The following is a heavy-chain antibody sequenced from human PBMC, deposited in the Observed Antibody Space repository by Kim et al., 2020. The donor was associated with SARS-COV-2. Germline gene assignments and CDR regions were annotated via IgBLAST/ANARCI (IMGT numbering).Heavy chain of an antibody. V-gene: IGHV4-59*01. D-gene: IGHD2-15*01. J-gene: IGHJ4*02. Sequence: PSLKGRVTISVDTSKNQFALKRSSVTAADTAVYYCARVSGGGWPPHYFDYWGQGTLVTVSS. CDR3: ARVSGGGWPPHYFDY.